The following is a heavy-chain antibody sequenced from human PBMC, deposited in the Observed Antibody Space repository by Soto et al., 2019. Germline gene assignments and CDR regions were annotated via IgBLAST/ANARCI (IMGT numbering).Heavy chain of an antibody. J-gene: IGHJ4*01. CDR2: INAGNGNT. CDR3: ARGPGGPDGPGDY. D-gene: IGHD2-15*01. CDR1: GYTFTSYA. V-gene: IGHV1-3*01. Sequence: QVQLVQSGAEVKKPGASVKVSCKASGYTFTSYAMHWVRQAPGQRLEWMGWINAGNGNTKYSQKFQGRVTITTDTSASTDYMELSSLRSEDTAVYYCARGPGGPDGPGDYWGQGTLVTVSS.